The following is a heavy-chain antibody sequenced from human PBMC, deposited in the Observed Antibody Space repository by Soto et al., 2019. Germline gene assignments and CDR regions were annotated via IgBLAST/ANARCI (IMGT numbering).Heavy chain of an antibody. CDR3: ARDVMITFVGVIVSPDAFDI. CDR1: GYTFSSYG. V-gene: IGHV1-18*01. D-gene: IGHD3-16*02. CDR2: ISAYNNNT. Sequence: ASVKVSCKASGYTFSSYGISWVRQAPGQGLEWMGWISAYNNNTNYAQKLQGRVTMTTDTSTSTAYMELRSLRSDDTAVYYCARDVMITFVGVIVSPDAFDIWGQGTMVTVSS. J-gene: IGHJ3*02.